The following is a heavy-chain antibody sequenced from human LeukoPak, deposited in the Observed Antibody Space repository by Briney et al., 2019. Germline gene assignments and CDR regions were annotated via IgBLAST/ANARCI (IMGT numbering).Heavy chain of an antibody. D-gene: IGHD3-10*01. CDR3: ARAPVLWFGEFNFQH. J-gene: IGHJ1*01. Sequence: ASVKVSCKASGYTFTSYGISWVRQAPGQGLEWMGSISAYNGNTNYAQKLQGRVTMTTDTSTSTAYMELRSLRSDDTAVYYCARAPVLWFGEFNFQHWGQGTLVTVSS. CDR1: GYTFTSYG. V-gene: IGHV1-18*04. CDR2: ISAYNGNT.